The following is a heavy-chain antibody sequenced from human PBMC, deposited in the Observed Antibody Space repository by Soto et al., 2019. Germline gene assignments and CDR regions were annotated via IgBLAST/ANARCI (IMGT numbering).Heavy chain of an antibody. J-gene: IGHJ5*02. CDR3: TRDASRDSSARGWFDP. V-gene: IGHV3-21*01. Sequence: LRLSCAASGFTFRSFTMNWVSQAPGKGLEWVSTISSNSAYIYYTDALRGRFTISRDNAKNSLHLQMNSLGAEDTAVYYCTRDASRDSSARGWFDPWGPGTLVTVSS. D-gene: IGHD6-13*01. CDR1: GFTFRSFT. CDR2: ISSNSAYI.